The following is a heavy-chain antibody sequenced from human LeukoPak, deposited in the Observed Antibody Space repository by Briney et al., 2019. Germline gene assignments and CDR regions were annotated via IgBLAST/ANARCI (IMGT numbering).Heavy chain of an antibody. D-gene: IGHD2-2*01. CDR3: AKGPRMGGFVVPHHY. V-gene: IGHV3-23*01. CDR1: GFTFSSYS. J-gene: IGHJ4*02. Sequence: PGGSLRLSCAASGFTFSSYSMNWVRQAPGKGLEWVSAISGSGGSTYYADSVKGRFTISRDNSKNTLYLQMNSLRTEDTAVYYCAKGPRMGGFVVPHHYWGQGTLVTVSS. CDR2: ISGSGGST.